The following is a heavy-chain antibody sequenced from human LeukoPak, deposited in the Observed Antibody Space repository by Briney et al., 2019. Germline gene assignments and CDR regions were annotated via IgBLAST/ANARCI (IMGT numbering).Heavy chain of an antibody. D-gene: IGHD3-10*01. Sequence: SETLSLTCAVYDGSFSGYYCSWIRQPPGKGLEWIGEINHSGSANYNPSLKSRVTILLDMSKNQFSLNLSSVTAADTAVYYCARERLSMVRGVIPKEAWGWFDPWGQGTLVTVSS. CDR3: ARERLSMVRGVIPKEAWGWFDP. CDR1: DGSFSGYY. CDR2: INHSGSA. J-gene: IGHJ5*02. V-gene: IGHV4-34*01.